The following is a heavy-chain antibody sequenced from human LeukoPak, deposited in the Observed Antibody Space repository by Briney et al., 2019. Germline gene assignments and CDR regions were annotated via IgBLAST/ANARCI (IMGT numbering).Heavy chain of an antibody. V-gene: IGHV3-15*01. CDR1: GFTFNNAW. D-gene: IGHD4-17*01. Sequence: GGSLRLSCAASGFTFNNAWMSWVRQAPGKGLEWVGRIKRETDGGTTDFAAPVEGRFTISRDDSKNTLYLQMNSLRAEDTAVYYCAKSFYGDYVHPIYFDYWGQGTLVTVSS. CDR3: AKSFYGDYVHPIYFDY. CDR2: IKRETDGGTT. J-gene: IGHJ4*02.